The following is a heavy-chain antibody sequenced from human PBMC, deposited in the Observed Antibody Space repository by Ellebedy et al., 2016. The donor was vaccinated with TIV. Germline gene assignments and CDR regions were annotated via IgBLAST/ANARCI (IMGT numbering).Heavy chain of an antibody. J-gene: IGHJ4*02. V-gene: IGHV1-3*01. CDR3: ARGVYSMGNFDY. Sequence: AASVKVSCKASGYTFTNNAIHWVRQAPGQRLEWMGWINAGKGNTKYSQKFQGRVTITRDTSASTAYMELSSLRSEDTAVYYCARGVYSMGNFDYWGQGTLVTVSS. CDR1: GYTFTNNA. CDR2: INAGKGNT. D-gene: IGHD2-8*01.